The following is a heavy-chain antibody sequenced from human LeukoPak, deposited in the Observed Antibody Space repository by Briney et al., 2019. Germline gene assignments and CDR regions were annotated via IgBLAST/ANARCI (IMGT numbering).Heavy chain of an antibody. CDR3: AKGHGDYVPAEYLQH. J-gene: IGHJ1*01. D-gene: IGHD4-17*01. CDR1: GFTFSNYA. CDR2: ISGNSDRT. Sequence: GGSLRLSCAGSGFTFSNYAMTWVRQAPGKGLEWVSSISGNSDRTYYADSVQGRFTISRDNSKNTVTLQMNSLRAEDTAVYSCAKGHGDYVPAEYLQHWGQGTLVTVSS. V-gene: IGHV3-23*01.